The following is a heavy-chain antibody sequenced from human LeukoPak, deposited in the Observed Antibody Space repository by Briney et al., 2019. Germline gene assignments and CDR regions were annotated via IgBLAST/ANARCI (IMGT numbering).Heavy chain of an antibody. V-gene: IGHV4-38-2*01. Sequence: SETLSLTCADSGYSINSGYHWGWIRQPPGKGLEWIATIYQSVTTYYNPSLQSRVIMSIDTSNNQFSLSLASVTAADTAMYYCAGVTYDTAGLWGQGTLVTVSS. J-gene: IGHJ4*02. CDR2: IYQSVTT. CDR1: GYSINSGYH. D-gene: IGHD2-8*02. CDR3: AGVTYDTAGL.